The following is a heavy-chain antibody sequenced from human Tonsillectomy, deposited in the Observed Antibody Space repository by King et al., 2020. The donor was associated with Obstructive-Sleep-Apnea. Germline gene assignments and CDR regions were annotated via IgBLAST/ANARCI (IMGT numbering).Heavy chain of an antibody. J-gene: IGHJ6*02. D-gene: IGHD1-1*01. CDR3: ARAKGGNRWKNYYYHRMDG. Sequence: VQLVESGGGVVQPGRSLRLSCAASGFTFSSYSMHWVRQAPGKGLEWVAVISYDESMKFYADSVKGRFTISRDDSKNTLFLQMNSLRTEDTAVYDCARAKGGNRWKNYYYHRMDGLGQGTTVTVSS. V-gene: IGHV3-30-3*01. CDR1: GFTFSSYS. CDR2: ISYDESMK.